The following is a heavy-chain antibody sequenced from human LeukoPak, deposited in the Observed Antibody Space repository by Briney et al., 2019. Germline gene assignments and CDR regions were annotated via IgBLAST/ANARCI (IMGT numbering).Heavy chain of an antibody. D-gene: IGHD1-26*01. CDR3: SRAPTREIDH. CDR2: ISGSGGHT. Sequence: GGSLRLSCAASGFTFSDYYMAWIRQAPGKGLEWVSYISGSGGHTRYADSVKGRFIISRDNAQNLLYLHMDSLRVEDTAVYYCSRAPTREIDHWGQGTLVTVSS. J-gene: IGHJ4*02. CDR1: GFTFSDYY. V-gene: IGHV3-11*05.